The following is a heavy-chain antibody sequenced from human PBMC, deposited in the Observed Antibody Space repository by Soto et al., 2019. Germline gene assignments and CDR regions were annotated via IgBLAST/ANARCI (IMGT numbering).Heavy chain of an antibody. V-gene: IGHV3-23*01. J-gene: IGHJ4*02. CDR1: GFPFTGYA. CDR2: ISGHGDAT. Sequence: LRLSCAASGFPFTGYAMSWVRQAPGKGLEWVSAISGHGDATFYADSVKGRFTISRDNSQNPLYLHMNSLRAEDTALYYCANSRVSMVRGLIIIPNYCGQGTLVTVS. CDR3: ANSRVSMVRGLIIIPNY. D-gene: IGHD3-10*01.